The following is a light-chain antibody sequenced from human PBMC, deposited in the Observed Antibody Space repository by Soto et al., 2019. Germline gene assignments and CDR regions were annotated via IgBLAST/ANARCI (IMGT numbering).Light chain of an antibody. Sequence: EIVLTQSPGTLSLSPGERATLSCRASQSVSSSYLAWYQQKPGQAPRLLIYGASSRATGIPDRFSGSGSGTDFTLTISRLEPEDFGVYYCQQYGSSLWTFVQGTKVEIK. CDR3: QQYGSSLWT. J-gene: IGKJ1*01. V-gene: IGKV3-20*01. CDR2: GAS. CDR1: QSVSSSY.